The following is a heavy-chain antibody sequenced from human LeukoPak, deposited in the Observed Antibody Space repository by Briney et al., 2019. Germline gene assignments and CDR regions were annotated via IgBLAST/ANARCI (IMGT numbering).Heavy chain of an antibody. Sequence: GGSLRLSCAASGVTVSSNYMSWVRQAPGKGLEWVSVIYSGGSTYYADSVKGRFTISRDNSKNTLYLQMNSLRAEDTAVYYCARGQAGANYYYYGMDVWGQGTTVTVSS. V-gene: IGHV3-66*01. J-gene: IGHJ6*02. CDR2: IYSGGST. CDR1: GVTVSSNY. D-gene: IGHD1/OR15-1a*01. CDR3: ARGQAGANYYYYGMDV.